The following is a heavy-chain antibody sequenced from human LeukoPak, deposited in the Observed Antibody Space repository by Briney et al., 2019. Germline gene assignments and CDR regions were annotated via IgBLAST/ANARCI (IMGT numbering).Heavy chain of an antibody. CDR1: GFTFSSYE. V-gene: IGHV3-48*03. Sequence: GGSLRLSCAASGFTFSSYEMNWVRQAPGKGLEWVSYISSSGSTIYYADSVKGRFTISRDNAKNSLYLQMNSLRAEDTAVYYCARRRGYSSGWGGFGIWGQGTMVTVSS. CDR3: ARRRGYSSGWGGFGI. CDR2: ISSSGSTI. J-gene: IGHJ3*02. D-gene: IGHD6-19*01.